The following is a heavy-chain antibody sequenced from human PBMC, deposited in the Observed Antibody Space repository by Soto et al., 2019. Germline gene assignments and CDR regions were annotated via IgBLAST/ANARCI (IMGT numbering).Heavy chain of an antibody. J-gene: IGHJ4*02. D-gene: IGHD3-22*01. CDR1: GFTFSSYW. Sequence: EVQLVESGGGLVQPGESLTVSCAASGFTFSSYWMHWVRQAPGKGLVWVSRIKSDGSGTYYADSVKGRPTISRDNAKNTLDLQISRLRVEATAVYFCARGERDRYDGNGYLGRHWGQGTLVTVSS. V-gene: IGHV3-74*01. CDR2: IKSDGSGT. CDR3: ARGERDRYDGNGYLGRH.